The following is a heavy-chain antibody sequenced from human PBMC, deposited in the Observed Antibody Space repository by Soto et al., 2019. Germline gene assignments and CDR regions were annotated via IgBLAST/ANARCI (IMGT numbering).Heavy chain of an antibody. J-gene: IGHJ5*02. V-gene: IGHV3-74*01. CDR3: ARARAIAAAGISWFDP. D-gene: IGHD6-13*01. Sequence: EVQLVESGGGLVQPGGSLRLSCAASGFTFSSYWMHWVRQAPGKGLVWVSRINSDGSSTSYADSVKGRFTISRDNAKNTLYLQINSLRAEDTAVYYCARARAIAAAGISWFDPWGQGTLVTVSS. CDR1: GFTFSSYW. CDR2: INSDGSST.